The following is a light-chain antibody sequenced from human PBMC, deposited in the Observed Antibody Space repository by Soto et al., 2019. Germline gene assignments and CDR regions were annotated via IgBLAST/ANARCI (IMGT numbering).Light chain of an antibody. J-gene: IGKJ2*01. V-gene: IGKV1-39*01. CDR1: QPISSS. CDR2: AAS. CDR3: QQTRGAPRT. Sequence: DLQMTQSPASLSASVGDRVAITCRASQPISSSLNWYQQKPGQAPTLLIYAASNLQSGVPSRFSGSGSGTDFTLTISSLELEDFATYYCQQTRGAPRTFGPGTKLEIK.